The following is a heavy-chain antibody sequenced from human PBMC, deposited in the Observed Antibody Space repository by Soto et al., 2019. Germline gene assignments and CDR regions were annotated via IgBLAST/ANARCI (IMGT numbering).Heavy chain of an antibody. J-gene: IGHJ4*02. V-gene: IGHV3-9*01. Sequence: EVQLAESGGGLVQPGRSLRLSCAASGFTFDDYAMHWVRQAPGKGLEWVSGISWNSGTIGYAESVKGRFTISRDNAKNSLYLQMNSLRAEDTALYYCAKAVGWLVIHWGQGTLVTVSS. CDR1: GFTFDDYA. D-gene: IGHD6-19*01. CDR2: ISWNSGTI. CDR3: AKAVGWLVIH.